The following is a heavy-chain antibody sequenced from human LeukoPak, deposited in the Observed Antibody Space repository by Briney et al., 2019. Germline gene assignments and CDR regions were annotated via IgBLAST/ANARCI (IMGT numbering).Heavy chain of an antibody. CDR2: IYYTGST. J-gene: IGHJ4*02. CDR1: GDSISSSVYY. CDR3: ARGGVVVNFDY. D-gene: IGHD3-22*01. V-gene: IGHV4-39*07. Sequence: SETLSLTCTVSGDSISSSVYYWGWIRQPPGKGLDWIGNIYYTGSTNYNPSLKSRVTISVDTSKNQFSLKLSSVTAADTAVYYCARGGVVVNFDYWGQGTLVTVSS.